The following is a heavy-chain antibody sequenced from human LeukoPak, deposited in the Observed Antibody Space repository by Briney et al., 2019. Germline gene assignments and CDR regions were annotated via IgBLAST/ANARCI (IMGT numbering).Heavy chain of an antibody. D-gene: IGHD2-21*02. CDR3: ASGYCGGACQLGGVDM. CDR1: GGSISSYY. CDR2: INHSGST. J-gene: IGHJ3*02. V-gene: IGHV4-34*01. Sequence: SETLSLTCTVSGGSISSYYWGWIRQPPGKGLEWIGEINHSGSTNYNPSPKSRVTISVDTSGNQFSLKLSSVTAADTAVYYCASGYCGGACQLGGVDMWGQGTMVTVSS.